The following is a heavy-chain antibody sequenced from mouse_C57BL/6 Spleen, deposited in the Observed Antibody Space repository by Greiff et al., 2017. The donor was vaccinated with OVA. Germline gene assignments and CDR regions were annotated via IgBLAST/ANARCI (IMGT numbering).Heavy chain of an antibody. CDR3: TRRGAGSSYSL. CDR2: IDPETGGT. D-gene: IGHD1-1*01. CDR1: GYTFTDYE. J-gene: IGHJ3*01. Sequence: QVQLKQSGAELVRPGASVTLSCKASGYTFTDYEMHWVKQTPVHGLEWIGAIDPETGGTAYNQKFKGKAILTADKSSSTAYMELRSLTSEDSAVYYCTRRGAGSSYSLWGQGTLVTVS. V-gene: IGHV1-15*01.